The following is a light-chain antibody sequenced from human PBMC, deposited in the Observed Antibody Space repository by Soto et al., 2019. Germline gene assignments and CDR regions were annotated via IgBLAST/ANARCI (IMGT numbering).Light chain of an antibody. CDR1: SSDVGGYNF. V-gene: IGLV2-8*01. CDR2: DVI. CDR3: SSYAGSNTWV. Sequence: QAVVTQPPSASGSPGQSVTISCTGTSSDVGGYNFVSWYQHHPGKAPKLMIYDVIKRPSGVPDRFSGSKSGNTASLTVSGLQAEDEADYYCSSYAGSNTWVFGGGTKLTVL. J-gene: IGLJ3*02.